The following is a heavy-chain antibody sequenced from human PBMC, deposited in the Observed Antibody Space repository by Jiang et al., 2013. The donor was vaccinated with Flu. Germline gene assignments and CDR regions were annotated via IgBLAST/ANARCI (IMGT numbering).Heavy chain of an antibody. J-gene: IGHJ5*02. CDR2: INTNTGNP. CDR1: GYTFTSYA. Sequence: CKASGYTFTSYAMNWVRQAPGQGLEWMGWINTNTGNPTYAQGFTGRFVFSLDTSVSTAYLQICSLKAEDTAVYYCAREVSRMLYATHWLDPWGQGTLVTVSS. D-gene: IGHD2-8*01. V-gene: IGHV7-4-1*01. CDR3: AREVSRMLYATHWLDP.